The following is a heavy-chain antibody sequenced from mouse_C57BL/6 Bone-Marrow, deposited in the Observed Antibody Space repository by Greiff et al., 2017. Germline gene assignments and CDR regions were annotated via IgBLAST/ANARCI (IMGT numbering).Heavy chain of an antibody. CDR1: GFTFTDYY. CDR2: IRNKANGYTT. CDR3: ARYPTVVATGYFDY. Sequence: EVKVEESGGGLVQPGGSLSLSCAASGFTFTDYYMSWVRQPPGKALEWLGFIRNKANGYTTEYSASVKGRFTISRDNSQSILYLQMNALRAEDSATYYCARYPTVVATGYFDYWGQGTTLTVSS. D-gene: IGHD1-1*01. V-gene: IGHV7-3*01. J-gene: IGHJ2*01.